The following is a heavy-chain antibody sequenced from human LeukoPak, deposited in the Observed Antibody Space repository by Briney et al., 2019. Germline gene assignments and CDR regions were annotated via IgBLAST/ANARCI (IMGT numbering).Heavy chain of an antibody. V-gene: IGHV3-30-3*01. D-gene: IGHD3-22*01. Sequence: GGSLRLSCAASGFRFSSYAMHWVRQAPGKGPEWVAVISYDGSNKYYADSVKGRFTISRDNSKNTLYLQMNSLRADDTAVYYCARPNYYDSSGFYYYFYGMDVWGQGTTVTVSS. CDR2: ISYDGSNK. CDR1: GFRFSSYA. J-gene: IGHJ6*02. CDR3: ARPNYYDSSGFYYYFYGMDV.